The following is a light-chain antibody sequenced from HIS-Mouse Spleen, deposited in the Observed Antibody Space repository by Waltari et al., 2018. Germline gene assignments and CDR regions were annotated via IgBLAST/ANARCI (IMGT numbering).Light chain of an antibody. CDR3: MQALQTPIT. CDR1: QSLLHRNGYNY. Sequence: DIVMTQSPLSLPVPPGEPASISCSSRQSLLHRNGYNYLDWYLQKPGQSPQLLIYLGSNRASGVPDRFSGSGSGTDFTLKISRVEAEDVGVYYCMQALQTPITFGPGTKVDIK. J-gene: IGKJ3*01. CDR2: LGS. V-gene: IGKV2-28*01.